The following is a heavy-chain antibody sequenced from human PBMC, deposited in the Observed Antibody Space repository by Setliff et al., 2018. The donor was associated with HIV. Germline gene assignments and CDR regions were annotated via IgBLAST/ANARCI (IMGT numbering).Heavy chain of an antibody. CDR1: GFTFSSYG. CDR3: ASARIPTGGTSTSLDY. CDR2: IRYDGSNK. D-gene: IGHD1-1*01. J-gene: IGHJ4*02. V-gene: IGHV3-30*02. Sequence: GGSLRLSCAASGFTFSSYGMHWVRQAPGKGLEWVAFIRYDGSNKYYADSVKGRFTISRDNSKNTLYLQMNSLRAEDTAVYYCASARIPTGGTSTSLDYWGQGALVTSPQ.